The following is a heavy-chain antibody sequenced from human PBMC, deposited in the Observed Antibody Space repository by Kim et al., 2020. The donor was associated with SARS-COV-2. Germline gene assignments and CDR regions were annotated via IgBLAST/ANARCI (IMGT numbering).Heavy chain of an antibody. J-gene: IGHJ4*02. CDR3: ARPRMVATADGFDY. Sequence: PSFQGQVTISADKSISTAYLQWSSLKASDTAMYYCARPRMVATADGFDYWGQGTLVTVSS. V-gene: IGHV5-51*01. D-gene: IGHD5-18*01.